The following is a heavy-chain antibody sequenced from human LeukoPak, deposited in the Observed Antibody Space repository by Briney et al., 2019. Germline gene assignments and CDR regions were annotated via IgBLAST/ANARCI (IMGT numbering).Heavy chain of an antibody. D-gene: IGHD6-13*01. CDR1: GYAFTRYG. V-gene: IGHV1-18*01. J-gene: IGHJ4*02. CDR3: ARGRIAAAGTHFDY. CDR2: ISAYNGNT. Sequence: ASVKVSCKASGYAFTRYGISWVRQAPGQGLEWMGWISAYNGNTNYAQKLQGRVTMTTDTSTSTAYMELRSLRSDDTAVYYCARGRIAAAGTHFDYWGQGTLVTVSS.